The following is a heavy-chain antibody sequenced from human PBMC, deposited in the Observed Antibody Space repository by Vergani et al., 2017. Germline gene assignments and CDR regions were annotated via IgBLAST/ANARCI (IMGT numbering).Heavy chain of an antibody. Sequence: QVQLVQSGAEVKKPGSSVKVSCKASGGTFSSYAISWVRQAPGQGLEWMGRISAYNGNTNYAQKLQGRVTMTTDTSTSTAYMELRSLRSDDTAVYYCAAHYGSGSYLLENWFDPWGQGTLVTVSS. CDR1: GGTFSSYA. V-gene: IGHV1-18*01. J-gene: IGHJ5*02. CDR3: AAHYGSGSYLLENWFDP. D-gene: IGHD3-10*01. CDR2: ISAYNGNT.